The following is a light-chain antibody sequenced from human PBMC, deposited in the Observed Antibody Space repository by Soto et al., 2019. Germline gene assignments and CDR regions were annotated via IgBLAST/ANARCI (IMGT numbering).Light chain of an antibody. V-gene: IGLV1-47*02. J-gene: IGLJ3*02. CDR2: SNT. Sequence: QSVLTQPPSVSGTPGQGVTISCSGGSSNIVTNYVYWYQLLPGTAPNLVIFSNTIRPPRVPDRFSGSKSGASASLVISGLRSEDEADYFCASWDDTLFGWVFGGGTQLTVL. CDR1: SSNIVTNY. CDR3: ASWDDTLFGWV.